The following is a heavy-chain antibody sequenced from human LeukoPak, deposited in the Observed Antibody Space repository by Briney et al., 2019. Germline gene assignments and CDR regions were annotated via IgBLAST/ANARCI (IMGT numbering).Heavy chain of an antibody. CDR3: ARDPGYSSGWNWFDP. CDR1: GGSISSYH. V-gene: IGHV4-4*07. Sequence: SETLSLTCRVSGGSISSYHWSWIRQAAGKGPEWIGRIYATGITNYNPSLKSRVTMSVDTSKNQFSLRMRSVTAADTAVYYCARDPGYSSGWNWFDPWGQGTLVTVSS. J-gene: IGHJ5*02. CDR2: IYATGIT. D-gene: IGHD6-19*01.